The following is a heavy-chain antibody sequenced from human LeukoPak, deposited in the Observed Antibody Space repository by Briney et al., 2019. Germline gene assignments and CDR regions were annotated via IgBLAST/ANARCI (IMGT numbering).Heavy chain of an antibody. J-gene: IGHJ5*02. Sequence: PSETLSLTCTVSGGSISSYYWSWIRQPPGKGLEWIGNIYYSGSTNYNPSLKSRVTISVDTSKNQFSLKLTSVTAADTAVYYCATILGSSWYQFDPWGQGTLVTVSS. D-gene: IGHD6-13*01. CDR3: ATILGSSWYQFDP. CDR1: GGSISSYY. CDR2: IYYSGST. V-gene: IGHV4-59*01.